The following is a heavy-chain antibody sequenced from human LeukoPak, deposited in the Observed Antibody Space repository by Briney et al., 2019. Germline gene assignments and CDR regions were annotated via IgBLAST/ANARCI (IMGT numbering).Heavy chain of an antibody. CDR3: ATNWGSGTDY. D-gene: IGHD7-27*01. Sequence: SETLSLTCTVSGGSISSYYWSWIRQPPGKGLEWIGYIYYSGSTNYNPSLKSRVTISVDTSKNQFSLKLSSVTAADTAVYYCATNWGSGTDYWGQGTLVTVSS. V-gene: IGHV4-59*01. J-gene: IGHJ4*02. CDR2: IYYSGST. CDR1: GGSISSYY.